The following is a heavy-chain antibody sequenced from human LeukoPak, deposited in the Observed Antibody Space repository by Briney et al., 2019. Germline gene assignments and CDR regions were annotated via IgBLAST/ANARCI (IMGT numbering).Heavy chain of an antibody. J-gene: IGHJ4*02. V-gene: IGHV3-15*07. Sequence: GGSLRLSCVASGFSITDAWMNWVRQAPGKGLEWVGRIRSKTDGGTTDYAAPVKGRFSISRDDSKNTLYLQMNRLKTEDTAVYYCTIDRGDYGIPYWGQGTLVTVSS. CDR3: TIDRGDYGIPY. CDR1: GFSITDAW. D-gene: IGHD4-17*01. CDR2: IRSKTDGGTT.